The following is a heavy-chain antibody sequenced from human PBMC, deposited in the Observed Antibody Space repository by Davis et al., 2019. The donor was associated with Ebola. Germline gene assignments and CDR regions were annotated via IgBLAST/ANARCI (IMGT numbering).Heavy chain of an antibody. CDR1: GFTFSSYS. Sequence: GESLKTSCAASGFTFSSYSMNWVRQAPGKGLEWVSSISSSSSYIYYADSVKGRFTISRDNARKSLYLQMNSLRAEDTALYYCAKTVALDSSGYTDWYFDLWGRGTLVTVSS. J-gene: IGHJ2*01. CDR2: ISSSSSYI. CDR3: AKTVALDSSGYTDWYFDL. D-gene: IGHD3-22*01. V-gene: IGHV3-21*04.